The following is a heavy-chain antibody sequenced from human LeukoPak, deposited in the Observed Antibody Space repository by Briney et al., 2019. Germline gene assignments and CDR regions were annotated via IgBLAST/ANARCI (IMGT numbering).Heavy chain of an antibody. CDR1: GYTFTGYY. Sequence: ASVKVSCKASGYTFTGYYMHWVRQAPGQGLEWMGWINPNSGGTNYAQEFQGRVTMTRDTSISTAYMELSRLRSDDTAVYYCARDSGIQLWSRNEFDYWGQGTLVTVSS. V-gene: IGHV1-2*02. D-gene: IGHD5-18*01. CDR3: ARDSGIQLWSRNEFDY. CDR2: INPNSGGT. J-gene: IGHJ4*02.